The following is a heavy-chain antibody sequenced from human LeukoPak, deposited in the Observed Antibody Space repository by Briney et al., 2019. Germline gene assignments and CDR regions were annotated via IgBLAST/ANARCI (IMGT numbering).Heavy chain of an antibody. CDR1: GFTFSSYW. J-gene: IGHJ6*03. CDR2: IKQDGSEK. Sequence: GGSLRLSCAASGFTFSSYWMSWVRQAPGKGLEGVANIKQDGSEKYYVDSVKGRFTISRDNAKNSLYLQMNSLRAEDTAVYYCARGRSSSSPYYYYYYYMDVWGKGTTVTVSS. CDR3: ARGRSSSSPYYYYYYYMDV. V-gene: IGHV3-7*01. D-gene: IGHD6-6*01.